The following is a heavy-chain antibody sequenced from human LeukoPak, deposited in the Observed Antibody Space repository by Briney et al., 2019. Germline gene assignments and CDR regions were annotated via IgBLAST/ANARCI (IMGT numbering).Heavy chain of an antibody. V-gene: IGHV1-2*02. D-gene: IGHD6-13*01. Sequence: ASVKVSCKASGYTFTGYYMHWVRQAPGQGPEWMGWINPNSGGTNYAQKFQGRVTMTRDTSISTAYMELSRLRSDDTAVYYCARAGTGAAAAGPGTSFDIWGQGTMVTVSS. CDR3: ARAGTGAAAAGPGTSFDI. J-gene: IGHJ3*02. CDR2: INPNSGGT. CDR1: GYTFTGYY.